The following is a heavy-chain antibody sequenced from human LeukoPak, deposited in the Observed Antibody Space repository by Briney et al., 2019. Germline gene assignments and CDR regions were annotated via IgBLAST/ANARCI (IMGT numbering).Heavy chain of an antibody. CDR1: GFTFSSSG. CDR2: ISGDAGRT. D-gene: IGHD7-27*01. CDR3: VQDWAWGAFAY. Sequence: PGGSLRLSCAASGFTFSSSGKNWGRQAPGKGLEWVSGISGDAGRTYYADSVKGRFTIYRDNSKNTLYLQMNSLGAEDTAVYYCVQDWAWGAFAYWGQGTLVTVSS. V-gene: IGHV3-23*01. J-gene: IGHJ4*02.